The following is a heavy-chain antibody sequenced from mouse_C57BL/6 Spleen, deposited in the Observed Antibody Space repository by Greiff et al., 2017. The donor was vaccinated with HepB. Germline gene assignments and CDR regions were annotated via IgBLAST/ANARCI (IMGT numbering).Heavy chain of an antibody. CDR1: GYTFTSYD. CDR3: ARWGGSSYGAWFAY. D-gene: IGHD1-1*01. V-gene: IGHV1-85*01. Sequence: QVQLQQSGPELVKPGASVKLSCKASGYTFTSYDINWVKQRPGQGLEWIGWIYPRDGSTKYNEKFKGKATLTVDTSSSTAYMELHSLTSEDSAVYFCARWGGSSYGAWFAYWGQGTLVTVSA. CDR2: IYPRDGST. J-gene: IGHJ3*01.